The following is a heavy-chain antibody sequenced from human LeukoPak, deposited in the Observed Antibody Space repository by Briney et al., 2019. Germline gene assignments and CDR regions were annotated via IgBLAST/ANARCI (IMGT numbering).Heavy chain of an antibody. D-gene: IGHD3-22*01. J-gene: IGHJ4*02. CDR1: GGTFSSYA. CDR2: IIPIFGTA. Sequence: SVKVSCKASGGTFSSYAISWVRQAPGQGLEWMGRIIPIFGTANYAQKFQGRVTITTDESTSTAYMELSSLRSEDTAVYYCARELYYYDSRGYMGIDYWGQGTLVTVSS. CDR3: ARELYYYDSRGYMGIDY. V-gene: IGHV1-69*05.